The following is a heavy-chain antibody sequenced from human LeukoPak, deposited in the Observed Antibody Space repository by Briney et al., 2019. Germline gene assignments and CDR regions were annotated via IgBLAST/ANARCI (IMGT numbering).Heavy chain of an antibody. CDR3: ARYSGAADFDY. J-gene: IGHJ4*02. D-gene: IGHD7-27*01. CDR2: IIPILGIA. V-gene: IGHV1-69*04. CDR1: GGTFSSYA. Sequence: RASVTVSCKASGGTFSSYAISWVRQAPGQGLEWMGRIIPILGIANYAQKFQGRVTITADKSTSTVYMELSSLRSEDTAVYYCARYSGAADFDYWGQGTLVTVSS.